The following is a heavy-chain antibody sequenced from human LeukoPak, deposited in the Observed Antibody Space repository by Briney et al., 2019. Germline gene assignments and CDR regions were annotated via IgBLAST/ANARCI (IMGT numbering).Heavy chain of an antibody. CDR1: VDSLSTGSYY. J-gene: IGHJ4*02. CDR3: KMGYSSGWEPYYLDS. CDR2: IYASGTT. V-gene: IGHV4-61*02. Sequence: SQTLSLTCTVSVDSLSTGSYYWSWIRQPAGKGLEWLGRIYASGTTNYNPSLKSRVTTSIDTSKKQFSLKCNSVTAADTAVYYCKMGYSSGWEPYYLDSWGQGILVTVSS. D-gene: IGHD6-19*01.